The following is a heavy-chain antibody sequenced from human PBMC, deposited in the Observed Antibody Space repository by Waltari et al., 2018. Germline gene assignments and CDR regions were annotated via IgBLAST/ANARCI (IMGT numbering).Heavy chain of an antibody. V-gene: IGHV5-51*01. J-gene: IGHJ4*02. D-gene: IGHD6-13*01. CDR2: IYPGDSDT. Sequence: QMPGKGLEGMVIIYPGDSDTRYSPSFQGQVTISADKSISTAYLQWSSLKSSDTAMYYCARSKSAAGTFDYWGQGTLVTVSS. CDR3: ARSKSAAGTFDY.